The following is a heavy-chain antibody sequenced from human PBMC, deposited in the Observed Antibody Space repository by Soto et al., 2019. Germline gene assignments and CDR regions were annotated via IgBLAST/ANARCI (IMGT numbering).Heavy chain of an antibody. J-gene: IGHJ4*02. CDR1: GYSISSTNW. Sequence: EPLSLTCAVSGYSISSTNWWGWIRQPPGKGLEWIGYIYYSGSAYYNPSLNSRVTLSVDTSKNQFSLKLRSVTAVDTAVYYCARINSYGARFLTDWGQGIPVTVSS. CDR2: IYYSGSA. D-gene: IGHD3-16*01. V-gene: IGHV4-28*01. CDR3: ARINSYGARFLTD.